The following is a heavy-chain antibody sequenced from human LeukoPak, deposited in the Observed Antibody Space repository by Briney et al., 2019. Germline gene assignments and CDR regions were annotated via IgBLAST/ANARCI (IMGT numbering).Heavy chain of an antibody. V-gene: IGHV3-11*04. Sequence: GGSLRLSCAASGFTFSDYYMSWIRQAPGKGLEWVSYISSSGSTIYYADSVKGRFTISRDDAKNSLYLQMNSLRAEDTAVYYCARAEDIVVVPAALFDYWGQGTLVTVSS. D-gene: IGHD2-2*01. CDR3: ARAEDIVVVPAALFDY. CDR2: ISSSGSTI. J-gene: IGHJ4*02. CDR1: GFTFSDYY.